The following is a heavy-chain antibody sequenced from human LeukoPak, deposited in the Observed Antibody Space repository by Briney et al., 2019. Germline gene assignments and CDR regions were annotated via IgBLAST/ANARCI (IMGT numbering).Heavy chain of an antibody. Sequence: GGALRLSCAASDFIVRYNDMSWVPQAPGKGLQWVSGHYRGRRPYFADSVKGRFTISRDTSKNTLYLQMNSLRAEDTAMYYCARLKVTALSLSTDWHFDLWGRGTLVTVSS. D-gene: IGHD2-21*02. V-gene: IGHV3-53*01. J-gene: IGHJ2*01. CDR2: HYRGRRP. CDR1: DFIVRYND. CDR3: ARLKVTALSLSTDWHFDL.